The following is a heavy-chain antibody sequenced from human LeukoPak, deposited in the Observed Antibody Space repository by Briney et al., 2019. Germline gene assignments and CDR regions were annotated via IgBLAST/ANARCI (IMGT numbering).Heavy chain of an antibody. Sequence: PGGSLRLSCEASGFNFHNFAMHWVRQAPGKGLEWVAVISNDERNKYYTDSVKGRFTISSDNSKSTVYLQMDSLRPEDTAVYYCARPSPPGDGYNPCDYWGPGALVIVSS. D-gene: IGHD5-24*01. V-gene: IGHV3-30*04. J-gene: IGHJ4*02. CDR3: ARPSPPGDGYNPCDY. CDR2: ISNDERNK. CDR1: GFNFHNFA.